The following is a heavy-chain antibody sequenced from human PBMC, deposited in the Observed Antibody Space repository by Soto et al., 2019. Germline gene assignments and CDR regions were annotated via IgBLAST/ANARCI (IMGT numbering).Heavy chain of an antibody. CDR3: VKGGHGSGSYLGSY. Sequence: EVQLVESGGGLAPPGGSLRLSCVASGFTFTTFWMSWVRQAPGKGLDWVANIRQDGGAQYYVDSVKGRFTISRDNAKNSVYLQMDSLRAEDTAVYYCVKGGHGSGSYLGSYWGQGILSPSPQ. V-gene: IGHV3-7*03. J-gene: IGHJ4*02. CDR1: GFTFTTFW. CDR2: IRQDGGAQ. D-gene: IGHD3-10*01.